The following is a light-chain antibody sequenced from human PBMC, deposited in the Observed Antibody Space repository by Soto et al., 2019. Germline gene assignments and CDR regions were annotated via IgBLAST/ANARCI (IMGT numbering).Light chain of an antibody. CDR2: GNI. CDR3: QSDDSGLSVWV. CDR1: NSNIGAGYF. Sequence: QSVLTQPPSVSGAPGQRVTISCTGSNSNIGAGYFVHWYQQLPGTAPKLLIYGNINRPSGVPDRFSGSKSGTSASLAITGLQAEDEAEYYCQSDDSGLSVWVFGGGTKLTVL. J-gene: IGLJ3*02. V-gene: IGLV1-40*01.